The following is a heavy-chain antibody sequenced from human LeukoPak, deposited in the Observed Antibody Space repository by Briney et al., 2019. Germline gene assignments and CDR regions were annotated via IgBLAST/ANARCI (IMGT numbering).Heavy chain of an antibody. J-gene: IGHJ5*02. D-gene: IGHD4-23*01. V-gene: IGHV1-24*01. Sequence: AASVTVSCKVSGYTLTELSMHWVRQAPGKGFEWMGGFDPEDGETIYAQKFQGRVTMTEDTSTDTAYMELSSLRSEDTAVYYCAVRTSDWFDPWGQGTLVTVSS. CDR3: AVRTSDWFDP. CDR2: FDPEDGET. CDR1: GYTLTELS.